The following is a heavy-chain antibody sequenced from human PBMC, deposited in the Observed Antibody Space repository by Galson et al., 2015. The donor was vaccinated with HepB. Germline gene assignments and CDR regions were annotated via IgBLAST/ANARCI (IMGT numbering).Heavy chain of an antibody. CDR3: ATKPHYYDIAFDI. CDR1: GYTLTELS. Sequence: SCKVSGYTLTELSMHWVRQAPGKGLEWMGGFDPEDGETIYAQKFQGRVTMTEDTSTDTAYMELSSLRSEDTAVYYCATKPHYYDIAFDIWGQGTMVTVSS. CDR2: FDPEDGET. D-gene: IGHD3-22*01. J-gene: IGHJ3*02. V-gene: IGHV1-24*01.